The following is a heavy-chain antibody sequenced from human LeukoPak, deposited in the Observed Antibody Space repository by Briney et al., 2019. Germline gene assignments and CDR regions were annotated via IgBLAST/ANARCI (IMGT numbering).Heavy chain of an antibody. CDR1: GFTLSSYS. Sequence: GGSLRLSCAASGFTLSSYSMNWVRQAPGKGLEWVSSISRSSAYIYYADSVKGRFTISRDNSKNTLYLQMKSLRAEDTAVYYCAKGGGYEAQYYYYYLDVWGKGTTVTISS. V-gene: IGHV3-21*01. CDR2: ISRSSAYI. D-gene: IGHD5-12*01. CDR3: AKGGGYEAQYYYYYLDV. J-gene: IGHJ6*03.